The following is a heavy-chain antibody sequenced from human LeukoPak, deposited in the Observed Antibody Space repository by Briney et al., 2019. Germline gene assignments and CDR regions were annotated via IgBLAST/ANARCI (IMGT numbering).Heavy chain of an antibody. CDR2: ISWDGGST. J-gene: IGHJ6*02. CDR3: AKDIKQQLVRGKYYYYGMDV. CDR1: GFTFDDYA. V-gene: IGHV3-43D*03. Sequence: PGGSLRLSCAASGFTFDDYAMHWVRQAPGKGLEWVSLISWDGGSTYYADSVKGRFTISRDNSKNSLYLQMNSLRAEDTALYYCAKDIKQQLVRGKYYYYGMDVWGQGTTVTVSS. D-gene: IGHD6-13*01.